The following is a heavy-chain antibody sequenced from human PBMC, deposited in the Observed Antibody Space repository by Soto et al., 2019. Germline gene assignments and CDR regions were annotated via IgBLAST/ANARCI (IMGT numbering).Heavy chain of an antibody. CDR3: STDLLWFGGDY. J-gene: IGHJ4*02. Sequence: GGSLRLSCAVSGLTFSNAWINWVRQAPGKGLEWVGRIKGRTEGGAADYAAPVKGRFTSSRDDSKNTLYLQMNSLKIEDTAVYYCSTDLLWFGGDYRGRGTLVTVSS. CDR1: GLTFSNAW. V-gene: IGHV3-15*07. CDR2: IKGRTEGGAA. D-gene: IGHD3-10*01.